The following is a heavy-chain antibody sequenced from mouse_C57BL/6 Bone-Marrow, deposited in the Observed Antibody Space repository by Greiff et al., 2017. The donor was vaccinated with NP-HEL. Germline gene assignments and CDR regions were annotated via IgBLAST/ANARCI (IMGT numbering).Heavy chain of an antibody. V-gene: IGHV14-2*01. D-gene: IGHD1-1*01. J-gene: IGHJ1*03. Sequence: EVQLQQSGAELVKPGASVKLSCTASGFNIKDYYMHWVKQRTEQGLEWIGRIDPEDGDTKYAPKFPGKATITADTSSNTAYLQLSSLTSEDTAVYYCASYYYGHWYFDVWGTGTTVTVSS. CDR3: ASYYYGHWYFDV. CDR1: GFNIKDYY. CDR2: IDPEDGDT.